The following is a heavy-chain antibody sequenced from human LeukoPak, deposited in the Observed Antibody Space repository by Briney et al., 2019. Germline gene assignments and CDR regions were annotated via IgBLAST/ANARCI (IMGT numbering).Heavy chain of an antibody. V-gene: IGHV4-34*01. CDR1: GGSFSGYD. D-gene: IGHD3-22*01. CDR3: ARTNKYDSSGYYYVGAFDI. J-gene: IGHJ3*02. CDR2: INHSGSA. Sequence: SETLSLTCAVYGGSFSGYDWNWIRQPPGKGLEWIGEINHSGSANYNPSLKSRVTISLDTSKNQFSLKLTSMTAADTAVYYCARTNKYDSSGYYYVGAFDIWGQGTMVTVSS.